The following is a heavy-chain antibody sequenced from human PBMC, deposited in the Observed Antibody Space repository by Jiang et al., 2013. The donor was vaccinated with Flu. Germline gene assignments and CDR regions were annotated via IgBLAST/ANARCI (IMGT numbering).Heavy chain of an antibody. V-gene: IGHV3-49*04. CDR1: GFTFGDYA. Sequence: SLRLSCTASGFTFGDYAMSWVRQAPGKGLEWVGFIRSKAYGGTTEYAASVKGRFTISRDDSKSIAYLQMNSLKTEDTAVYYCTREVLGVDYWGQGTLVTVSS. CDR2: IRSKAYGGTT. CDR3: TREVLGVDY. J-gene: IGHJ4*02. D-gene: IGHD3-16*01.